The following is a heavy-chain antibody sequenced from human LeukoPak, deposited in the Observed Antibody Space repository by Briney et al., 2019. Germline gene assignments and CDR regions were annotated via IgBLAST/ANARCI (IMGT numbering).Heavy chain of an antibody. CDR2: INTNTGNP. CDR1: GYTFTSYG. Sequence: GASVKVSCKASGYTFTSYGISWVRQAPGQGLEWMGWINTNTGNPTYAQGFTGRFVFSLDTSVSTAYLQISSLKAEDTAVYYCARDCSGGSCYSEDFDYWGQGTLVTVSS. CDR3: ARDCSGGSCYSEDFDY. J-gene: IGHJ4*02. V-gene: IGHV7-4-1*02. D-gene: IGHD2-15*01.